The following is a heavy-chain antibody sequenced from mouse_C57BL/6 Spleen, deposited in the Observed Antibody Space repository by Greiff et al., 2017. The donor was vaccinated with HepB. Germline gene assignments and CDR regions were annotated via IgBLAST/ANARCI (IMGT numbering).Heavy chain of an antibody. CDR3: ARGAYGSSLSWFAY. CDR2: INPGSGGT. CDR1: GYAFTNYL. V-gene: IGHV1-54*01. D-gene: IGHD1-1*01. J-gene: IGHJ3*01. Sequence: VKLMESGAELVRPGTSVKVSCKASGYAFTNYLIEWVKQRPGQGLEWIGVINPGSGGTNYNEKFKGKATLTADKSSSTAYMQLSSLTSEDSAVYFSARGAYGSSLSWFAYWGQGTLVTVSA.